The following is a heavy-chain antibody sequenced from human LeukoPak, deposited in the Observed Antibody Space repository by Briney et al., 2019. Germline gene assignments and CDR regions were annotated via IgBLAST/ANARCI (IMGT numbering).Heavy chain of an antibody. J-gene: IGHJ4*02. CDR3: ARDPGSGYEEHFDY. CDR2: ISSSGSTM. D-gene: IGHD5-12*01. V-gene: IGHV3-11*01. CDR1: GFIFSDYY. Sequence: GGSLRLSCAASGFIFSDYYMSWIRQAPGKGLEWVPYISSSGSTMYYTDSVKGRFTISRDNAKDSLYLQMNSLRAEDTAVYYCARDPGSGYEEHFDYWGQGTQVTVSS.